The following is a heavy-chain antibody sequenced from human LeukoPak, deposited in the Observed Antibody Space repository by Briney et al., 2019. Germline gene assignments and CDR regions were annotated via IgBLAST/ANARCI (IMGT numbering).Heavy chain of an antibody. CDR3: ARVFHSSSSWSYYGMDV. CDR2: INAGNGNT. CDR1: GYTFTSYA. V-gene: IGHV1-3*01. Sequence: GASVKVSCKASGYTFTSYAMHWVRQAPGQRLEWMGWINAGNGNTKYSQKFQGRVTITRDTSASTAYMELSSLRSEDTAAYYCARVFHSSSSWSYYGMDVWGQGTTVTVSS. J-gene: IGHJ6*02. D-gene: IGHD6-13*01.